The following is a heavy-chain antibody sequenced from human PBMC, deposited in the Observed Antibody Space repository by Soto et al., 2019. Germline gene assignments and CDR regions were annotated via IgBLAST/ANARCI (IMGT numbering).Heavy chain of an antibody. CDR2: ISIYNGNT. V-gene: IGHV1-18*01. CDR1: GYRFTSYG. CDR3: AREDTIYGVHMMNWFDS. J-gene: IGHJ5*01. Sequence: QVQLVQSGPEVKKPGASVRVSCKASGYRFTSYGINWVRQAPGQGLQWMGWISIYNGNTRYAQNFQGRVNLTRDTSTNTTYMDLRTLTSDDTAVYYCAREDTIYGVHMMNWFDSWGQGTLVTVSS. D-gene: IGHD3-3*01.